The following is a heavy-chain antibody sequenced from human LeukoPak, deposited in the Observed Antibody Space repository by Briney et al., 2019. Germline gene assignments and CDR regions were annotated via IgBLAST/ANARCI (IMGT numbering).Heavy chain of an antibody. CDR2: VFYNGAT. CDR3: ARGGPGYNYFDY. J-gene: IGHJ4*02. D-gene: IGHD5-24*01. Sequence: SETLSLTCTVSGGSLDNYYWSWIRQTPGKGLEWIAYVFYNGATGYNPSLKSRVTISLETSENQFSLKLYSVTAADTAIYYCARGGPGYNYFDYWGQGTLVTVSS. V-gene: IGHV4-59*01. CDR1: GGSLDNYY.